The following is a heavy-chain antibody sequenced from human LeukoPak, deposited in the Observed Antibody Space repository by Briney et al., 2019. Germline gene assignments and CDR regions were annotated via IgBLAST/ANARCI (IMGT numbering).Heavy chain of an antibody. J-gene: IGHJ3*02. Sequence: PSQTLSLTCTVSGDSISNGGSISNGGHYWSWIRQPPGKGLEWIGEINHSGSTNYNPSLKSRVTISVDTSKNQFSLKLSSVTAADTAVYYCARHRNYCSSTSCPPRAFDIWGQGTMVTVSS. CDR1: GDSISNGGSISNGGHY. CDR2: INHSGST. D-gene: IGHD2-2*01. V-gene: IGHV4-34*01. CDR3: ARHRNYCSSTSCPPRAFDI.